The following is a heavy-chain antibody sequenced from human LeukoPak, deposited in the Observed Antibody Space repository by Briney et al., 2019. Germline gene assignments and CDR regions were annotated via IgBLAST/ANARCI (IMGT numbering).Heavy chain of an antibody. J-gene: IGHJ4*02. CDR1: GASFSGYY. CDR3: AKRGSGDGYYFDY. Sequence: SQTRSPTCAVYGASFSGYYWGWNRQPPGKGRGWIVEINHNGSTNYNPSRKSRVTIAIDTSKNQFSLKLSSVTAADTAVYYCAKRGSGDGYYFDYWGQGTLVTVSS. D-gene: IGHD2-15*01. CDR2: INHNGST. V-gene: IGHV4-34*01.